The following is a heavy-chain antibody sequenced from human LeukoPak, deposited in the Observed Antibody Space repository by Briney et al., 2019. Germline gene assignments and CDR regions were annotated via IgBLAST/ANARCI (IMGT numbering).Heavy chain of an antibody. CDR3: ARHDAGIAARPFDN. Sequence: SETLFLTCTVPGGSIRTYYWSWIRRPPGKGLEWIAYIHASGPTNYNPSLKSRITISVDTSKNQFSLKLSSVTAADTAVYYCARHDAGIAARPFDNWGQGTLVTVSS. J-gene: IGHJ4*02. D-gene: IGHD6-6*01. V-gene: IGHV4-4*09. CDR2: IHASGPT. CDR1: GGSIRTYY.